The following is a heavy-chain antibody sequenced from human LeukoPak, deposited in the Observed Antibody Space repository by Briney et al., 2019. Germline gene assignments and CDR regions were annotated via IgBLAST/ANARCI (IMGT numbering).Heavy chain of an antibody. Sequence: GRSLRLSCAASGFTFSSYAMHWVRQAPGKGLEWVAVISYDGSNKYYADSVKGRFTISRDNSKNTLYLQMNSLRAEDTAVYYCARVASSGWAQPGGHYYYYGMDVWGQGTTVTVSS. CDR2: ISYDGSNK. CDR1: GFTFSSYA. D-gene: IGHD6-19*01. CDR3: ARVASSGWAQPGGHYYYYGMDV. J-gene: IGHJ6*02. V-gene: IGHV3-30*04.